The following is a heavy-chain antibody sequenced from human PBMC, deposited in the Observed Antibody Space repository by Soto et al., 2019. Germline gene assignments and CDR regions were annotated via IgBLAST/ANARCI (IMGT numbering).Heavy chain of an antibody. D-gene: IGHD3-3*01. Sequence: ASVKVSCKASGYTFTGYYMHWVRQAPGQGLEWMGWINPNSGGTNYAQKFQGWVTMTRDTSISTAYMELSRLRSDDTAVYYCARESGYSYYYYYGMDVWGQGTTVTVS. V-gene: IGHV1-2*04. CDR1: GYTFTGYY. CDR3: ARESGYSYYYYYGMDV. J-gene: IGHJ6*02. CDR2: INPNSGGT.